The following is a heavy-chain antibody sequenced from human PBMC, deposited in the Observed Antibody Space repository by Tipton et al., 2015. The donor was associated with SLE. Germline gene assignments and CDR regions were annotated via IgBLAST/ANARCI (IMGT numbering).Heavy chain of an antibody. V-gene: IGHV3-30*04. Sequence: SLRLSCTASGFNFGDYTMHWVRQAPGKGLEWVALISDDGLTTYPADSVQGRLSISRDNSKNTLYLQMNSPRPDDSAVYFCVRDDEGFDPWGQGARVTVSS. J-gene: IGHJ5*02. CDR3: VRDDEGFDP. CDR2: ISDDGLTT. CDR1: GFNFGDYT.